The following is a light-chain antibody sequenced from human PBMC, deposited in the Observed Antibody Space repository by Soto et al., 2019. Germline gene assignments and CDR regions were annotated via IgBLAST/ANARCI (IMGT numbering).Light chain of an antibody. Sequence: ELVLTQSPGTLSLSPGERASLSCRASQSVSSNNLAWYQQKPGQAPRLLIYGASRRATGIPDRFSGSGSGTDFSLTIDGLEAEDFAVYFCQQYGSSPTSFGPGTKVDI. CDR1: QSVSSNN. CDR2: GAS. J-gene: IGKJ3*01. CDR3: QQYGSSPTS. V-gene: IGKV3-20*01.